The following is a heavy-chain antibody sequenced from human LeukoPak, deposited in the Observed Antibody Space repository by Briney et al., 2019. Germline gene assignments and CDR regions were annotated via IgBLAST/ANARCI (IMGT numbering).Heavy chain of an antibody. CDR1: GGTFSSYT. CDR2: IIPILGIA. CDR3: ARGGYYDSSGYLDAFDI. Sequence: SVKVSCKASGGTFSSYTINWVRQARGQGLEWMGRIIPILGIANYAQKFQGRVTITADKSTSTAYMELSNRRSDDTAVYYCARGGYYDSSGYLDAFDIWGQGTMVTVSS. D-gene: IGHD3-22*01. J-gene: IGHJ3*02. V-gene: IGHV1-69*02.